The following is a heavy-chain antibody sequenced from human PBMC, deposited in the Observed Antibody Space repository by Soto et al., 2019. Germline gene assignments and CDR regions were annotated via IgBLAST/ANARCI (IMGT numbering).Heavy chain of an antibody. CDR3: ARVYWSGGSCYEFDS. CDR2: IYYSGST. V-gene: IGHV4-31*03. CDR1: GGSISSGGYY. Sequence: QVQLQESGPGLVKPSQTLSLTCTVSGGSISSGGYYWSWIRQHPGKGLEWIGYIYYSGSTYYNPSLNTRVTITVDTSKHQCSLKLSPVTGADTAVSYCARVYWSGGSCYEFDSWGQGTLVTVS. J-gene: IGHJ4*02. D-gene: IGHD2-15*01.